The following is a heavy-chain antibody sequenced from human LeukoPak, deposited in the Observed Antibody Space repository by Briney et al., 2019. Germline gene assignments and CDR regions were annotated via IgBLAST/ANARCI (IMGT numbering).Heavy chain of an antibody. V-gene: IGHV3-11*03. J-gene: IGHJ4*02. D-gene: IGHD4-17*01. CDR1: GFTFSDYY. CDR2: ISSSSSYT. CDR3: VRGGRVTTVINY. Sequence: GGSLRLSCAASGFTFSDYYMSWIRQAPGKRLERVSDISSSSSYTNYADSVKGRFTISRDNAKNSLYLQMNSLRAEDTAVYYCVRGGRVTTVINYWGQGTLVTVSS.